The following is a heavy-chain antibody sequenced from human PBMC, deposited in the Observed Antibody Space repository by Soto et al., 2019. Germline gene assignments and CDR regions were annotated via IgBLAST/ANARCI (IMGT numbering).Heavy chain of an antibody. CDR1: GFTFSSYS. CDR2: ISSSSSYI. J-gene: IGHJ5*02. CDR3: ARETTTAPFDP. Sequence: GGSLRLSCAASGFTFSSYSMNWVRQAPGKGLEWVSSISSSSSYIYYADSVKGRFTISRDNAKNSLYLQMSSLRAEDTAVYYCARETTTAPFDPWGQGTLVTVSS. V-gene: IGHV3-21*01. D-gene: IGHD4-17*01.